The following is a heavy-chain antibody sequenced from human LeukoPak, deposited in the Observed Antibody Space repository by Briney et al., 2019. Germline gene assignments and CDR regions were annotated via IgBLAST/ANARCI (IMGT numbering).Heavy chain of an antibody. CDR1: VGSFSGYY. J-gene: IGHJ4*02. D-gene: IGHD2-21*02. CDR2: INHSAST. CDR3: ARWTSCGGDCHILDF. Sequence: SETLSLTCAVYVGSFSGYYWSWIRQPPGKGLEWIGEINHSASTNYNPSLKSRVSISVVTSKNEFSLSLSSVTAADTAIYYCARWTSCGGDCHILDFWGQGVLVTVSS. V-gene: IGHV4-34*01.